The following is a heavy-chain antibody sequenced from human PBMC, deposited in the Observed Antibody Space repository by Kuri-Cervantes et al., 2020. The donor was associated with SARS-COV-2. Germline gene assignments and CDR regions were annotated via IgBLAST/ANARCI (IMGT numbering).Heavy chain of an antibody. V-gene: IGHV3-49*04. CDR1: GFTFGDYA. D-gene: IGHD7-27*01. CDR3: TRDPWGYFDY. Sequence: GESLKISCTASGFTFGDYAMSWVRQAPGKGLEWVGFIRSKAYGGTTEYAASVKGRFTISRDDSKSIAYLQMNSLKTEDTAVYYCTRDPWGYFDYWGQGTLVTVSS. CDR2: IRSKAYGGTT. J-gene: IGHJ4*02.